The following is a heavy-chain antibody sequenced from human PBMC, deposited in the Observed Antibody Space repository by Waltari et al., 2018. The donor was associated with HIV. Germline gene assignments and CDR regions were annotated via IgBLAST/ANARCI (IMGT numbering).Heavy chain of an antibody. V-gene: IGHV3-7*01. CDR1: GDSLNNYW. D-gene: IGHD3-16*01. J-gene: IGHJ6*02. CDR3: VRDRAPLIGGFGWDGMDV. Sequence: EVQLVQSGGGLVKPGGSLRLSCVASGDSLNNYWMNWVRQPPGKGLGWVVNIRQDGSQTYYVDSVEGRFTISRDNAKSSLYLQMNSLRVEDTAVYYCVRDRAPLIGGFGWDGMDVWGQGTTVTVSS. CDR2: IRQDGSQT.